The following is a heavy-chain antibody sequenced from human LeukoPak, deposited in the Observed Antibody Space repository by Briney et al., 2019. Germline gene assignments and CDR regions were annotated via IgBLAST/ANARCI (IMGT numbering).Heavy chain of an antibody. CDR3: ARGHMVRGVISPYSMDV. CDR2: IIPIFGTA. J-gene: IGHJ6*04. V-gene: IGHV1-69*06. Sequence: ASVKVSCKAPGGTFSSYAISWVRQAPGQGLEWMGGIIPIFGTANYAQKFQGRVTITADKSTSTAYMELSSLRSEDTAVYYCARGHMVRGVISPYSMDVWGKGTTVTVSS. D-gene: IGHD3-10*01. CDR1: GGTFSSYA.